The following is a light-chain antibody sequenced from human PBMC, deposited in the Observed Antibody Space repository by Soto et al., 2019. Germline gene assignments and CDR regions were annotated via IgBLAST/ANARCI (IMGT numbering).Light chain of an antibody. CDR1: QPISAY. CDR2: RAS. V-gene: IGKV1-39*01. CDR3: QQSFPTPLT. J-gene: IGKJ4*01. Sequence: DIQMTQSPSSLSASVGDRVTITCRASQPISAYLNWFQQKSGKAPKLLIYRASNLQSAVPSRFSGSGSGTDFILTISSLHPEDFATYYCQQSFPTPLTFGGGTQVDIK.